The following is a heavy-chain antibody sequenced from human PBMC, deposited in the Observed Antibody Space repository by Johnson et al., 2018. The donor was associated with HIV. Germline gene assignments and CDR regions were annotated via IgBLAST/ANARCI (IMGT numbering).Heavy chain of an antibody. CDR1: GFTFSSYD. CDR3: ARGGSRTTIFGVDINLGGFDI. CDR2: IGTAGDT. V-gene: IGHV3-13*01. Sequence: VQLVESGGGLVQPGGSLRLSCAASGFTFSSYDMHWVRQATGKGLEWVSAIGTAGDTYYPGSVKGRFTISRENAKNSLHLQMNSLRVGDTAVYYCARGGSRTTIFGVDINLGGFDIWGQGTRVTVSS. D-gene: IGHD3-3*01. J-gene: IGHJ3*02.